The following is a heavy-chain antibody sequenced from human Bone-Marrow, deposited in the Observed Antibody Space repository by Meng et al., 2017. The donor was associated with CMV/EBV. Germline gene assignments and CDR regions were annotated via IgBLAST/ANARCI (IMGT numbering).Heavy chain of an antibody. CDR1: GDSISAYY. Sequence: SESLSLTCTVSGDSISAYYWSWIRRPPGKGLEWIGYVDYRGRNKYNPSLESRVTISVDTARKQFFLRLSSVTATDTAVYSCASWSPKGGWYQNEYWGQGTLVTVSS. V-gene: IGHV4-59*01. J-gene: IGHJ4*02. D-gene: IGHD6-19*01. CDR3: ASWSPKGGWYQNEY. CDR2: VDYRGRN.